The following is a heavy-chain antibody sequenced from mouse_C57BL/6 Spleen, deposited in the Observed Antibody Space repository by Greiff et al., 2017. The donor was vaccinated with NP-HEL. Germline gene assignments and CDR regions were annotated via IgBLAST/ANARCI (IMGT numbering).Heavy chain of an antibody. V-gene: IGHV5-16*01. J-gene: IGHJ1*03. CDR3: ARDKTTVVADWYFDV. CDR2: INYDGSST. Sequence: EVMLVESEGGLVQPGSSMKLSCTASGFTFSDYYMAWVRQVPEKGLEWVANINYDGSSTYYLDSLKSRFIISRDNAKNILYLQMSSLKSEDTATYDCARDKTTVVADWYFDVWGTGTTVTVSS. D-gene: IGHD1-1*01. CDR1: GFTFSDYY.